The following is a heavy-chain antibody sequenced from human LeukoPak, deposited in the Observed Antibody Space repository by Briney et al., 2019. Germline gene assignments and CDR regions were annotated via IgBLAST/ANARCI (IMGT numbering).Heavy chain of an antibody. D-gene: IGHD4-23*01. CDR1: GGSISSGDYY. CDR3: ARAYGGNKFYTDAFDI. J-gene: IGHJ3*02. CDR2: IYYSGST. V-gene: IGHV4-30-4*08. Sequence: SPSQTLSLTCTVSGGSISSGDYYWSWIRQPPGKGLEWIGYIYYSGSTYYNPSLKSRVTISVDTSKNQFSLKLSSVTAADTAVYYCARAYGGNKFYTDAFDIWGQGTMVTVSS.